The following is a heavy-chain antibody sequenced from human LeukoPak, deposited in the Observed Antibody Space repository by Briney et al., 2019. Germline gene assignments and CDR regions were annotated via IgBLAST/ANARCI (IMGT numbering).Heavy chain of an antibody. CDR2: IQFDGGKK. CDR3: VRAPGAPTYFFYGMDV. J-gene: IGHJ6*02. D-gene: IGHD3-10*01. V-gene: IGHV3-30*02. Sequence: PGGSLRLSCAASGFTFSNYGMHWVRQAPGKGLEWVAFIQFDGGKKYYADSVKGRFTISRDNSKNTLYLQMNSLRAEDTAVYYCVRAPGAPTYFFYGMDVWGQGTTVTVSS. CDR1: GFTFSNYG.